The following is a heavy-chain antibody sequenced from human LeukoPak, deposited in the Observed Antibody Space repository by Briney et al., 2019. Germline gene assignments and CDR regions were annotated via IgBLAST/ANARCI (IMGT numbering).Heavy chain of an antibody. J-gene: IGHJ3*02. CDR3: AKDLSSSEDAFDI. D-gene: IGHD6-6*01. Sequence: GGSLRLSCAASGFTFDDYAMHWVRQAPGKGLEWVSGISWNSGSIGYADSVKGRFTISRDNAKNSLSLQMNSLRAEDTALYYCAKDLSSSEDAFDIWGPGTMVTVSS. V-gene: IGHV3-9*01. CDR1: GFTFDDYA. CDR2: ISWNSGSI.